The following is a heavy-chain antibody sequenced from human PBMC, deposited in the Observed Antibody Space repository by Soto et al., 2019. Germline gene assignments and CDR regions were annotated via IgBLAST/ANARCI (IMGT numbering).Heavy chain of an antibody. CDR1: GFTFSSYW. Sequence: EVQLVESGGGFVRPGGSLRLSCAASGFTFSSYWMHWVRQAPGTGLMWVSRVNGGGSSTTYADPVKGRFTISRDNAKNALYLQMNNLRADDTSVYYCVREIWFGEPTAYIMAVWGQGTTVIVSS. CDR2: VNGGGSST. D-gene: IGHD3-10*01. J-gene: IGHJ6*02. V-gene: IGHV3-74*03. CDR3: VREIWFGEPTAYIMAV.